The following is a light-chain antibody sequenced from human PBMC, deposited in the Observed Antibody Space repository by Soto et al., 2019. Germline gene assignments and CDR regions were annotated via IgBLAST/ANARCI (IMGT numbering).Light chain of an antibody. J-gene: IGKJ4*01. CDR2: AAS. CDR1: QTISRY. CDR3: QQNYSAPLT. V-gene: IGKV1-39*01. Sequence: DTQMTQSPSSLSASVGDRVTIICRASQTISRYLNWYQQKPGKAPKLLIYAASSLQSGVPTRFSGSGSGTDFTLTISSLQPEDFATYYCQQNYSAPLTFGGGTKVDIK.